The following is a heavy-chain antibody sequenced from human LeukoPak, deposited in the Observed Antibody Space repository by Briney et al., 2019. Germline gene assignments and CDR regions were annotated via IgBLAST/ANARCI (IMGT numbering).Heavy chain of an antibody. CDR2: IIPIFGTA. V-gene: IGHV1-69*13. D-gene: IGHD6-6*01. Sequence: ASVKVSCKASGGTFSSYAISWVRQAPGQGLEWMGGIIPIFGTANYAQKFQGRVTITADESTSAAYMELSSLRSEDTAVYYCARALVGYSSSSPLDYWGQGTLVTVSS. CDR1: GGTFSSYA. J-gene: IGHJ4*02. CDR3: ARALVGYSSSSPLDY.